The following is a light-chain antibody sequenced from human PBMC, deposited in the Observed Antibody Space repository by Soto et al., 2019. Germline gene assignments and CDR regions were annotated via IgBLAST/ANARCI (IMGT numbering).Light chain of an antibody. CDR1: SSDVGAYNY. J-gene: IGLJ2*01. Sequence: QSALTQPASVSGSPGQSFTISCTGSSSDVGAYNYVSWYQQHPGKAPRLMIYEVTNRPSGVSNRFSGSKSGNTASLTISGLRAEDEADYYCSSYTSGSTLVVFGGGTKLTVL. V-gene: IGLV2-14*01. CDR3: SSYTSGSTLVV. CDR2: EVT.